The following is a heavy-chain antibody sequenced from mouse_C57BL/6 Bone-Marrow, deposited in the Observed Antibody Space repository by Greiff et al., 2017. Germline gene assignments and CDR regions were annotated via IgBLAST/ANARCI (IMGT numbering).Heavy chain of an antibody. CDR2: IDPSDSET. Sequence: QVQLQQPGAELVRPGSSVKLSCKASGYTFTSYWMHWVKQRPIQGLEWIGNIDPSDSETHYNQKFKDKATLTVDKYSSTAYMHLSSLTSEDAAVYYCARGDYYYYDGVAYWGQGTLVTVSA. J-gene: IGHJ3*01. V-gene: IGHV1-52*01. CDR1: GYTFTSYW. D-gene: IGHD2-4*01. CDR3: ARGDYYYYDGVAY.